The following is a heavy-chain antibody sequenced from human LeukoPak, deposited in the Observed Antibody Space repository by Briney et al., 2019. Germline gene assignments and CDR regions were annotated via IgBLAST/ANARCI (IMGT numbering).Heavy chain of an antibody. V-gene: IGHV3-21*01. D-gene: IGHD3-22*01. J-gene: IGHJ4*02. CDR2: ISSSSSYI. Sequence: GGSLRLSCAASGFTFSSYSMNWVRQAPGKGLEWVSSISSSSSYIYYADLVKGRFTISRDNAKNSLYLQMNSLRAEDTAVYYCARDRQYYDSSGYPSFFDYWGQGTLVTVSS. CDR1: GFTFSSYS. CDR3: ARDRQYYDSSGYPSFFDY.